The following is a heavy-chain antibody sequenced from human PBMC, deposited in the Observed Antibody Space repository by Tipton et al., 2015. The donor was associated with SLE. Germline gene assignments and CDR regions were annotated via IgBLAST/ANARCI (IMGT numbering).Heavy chain of an antibody. J-gene: IGHJ4*02. Sequence: QLVQSGAEVKKPGESLKISCKGSGYSFTSYWIGWVRQAPGKGLEWVSSISSSSSYIYYADSVKGRFTISRDNAKNSLYLQMNSLRAEDTAVYYCATNVCSSTSCSSSSADYWGQGTLVTVSS. CDR3: ATNVCSSTSCSSSSADY. CDR1: GYSFTSYW. V-gene: IGHV3-21*01. CDR2: ISSSSSYI. D-gene: IGHD2-2*01.